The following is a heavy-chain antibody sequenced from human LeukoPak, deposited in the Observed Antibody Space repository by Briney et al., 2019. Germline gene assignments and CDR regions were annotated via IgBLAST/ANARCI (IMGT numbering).Heavy chain of an antibody. V-gene: IGHV3-53*01. CDR3: AKSAVASYYYDSSGYYYFDY. D-gene: IGHD3-22*01. J-gene: IGHJ4*02. CDR2: IYSGGST. CDR1: GFTVSSNY. Sequence: GGSLRLSCAASGFTVSSNYMSWVRQAPGKGLEWVSVIYSGGSTYYADSVKGRFTISRDNSKNTLYLQMNSLRAEDTAVYYCAKSAVASYYYDSSGYYYFDYWGQGTLVTVSS.